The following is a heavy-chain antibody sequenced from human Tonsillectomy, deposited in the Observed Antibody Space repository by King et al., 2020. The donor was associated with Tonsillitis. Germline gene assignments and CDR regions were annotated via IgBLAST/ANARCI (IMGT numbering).Heavy chain of an antibody. Sequence: QLQESGPGLVKPSETLSLTCTVSGDSISSYYWSWLRQPPGKGLEWIGYIYFSGSTKYNPSLKSRVTISVDTSKNLFSLKLSSVTAADTAVYYCARRTYDRSGYHFDFWGQGTLVTVSS. V-gene: IGHV4-59*01. CDR3: ARRTYDRSGYHFDF. CDR2: IYFSGST. CDR1: GDSISSYY. D-gene: IGHD3-22*01. J-gene: IGHJ4*02.